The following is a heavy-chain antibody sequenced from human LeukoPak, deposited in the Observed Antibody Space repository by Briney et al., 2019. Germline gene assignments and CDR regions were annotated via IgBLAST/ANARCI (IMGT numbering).Heavy chain of an antibody. CDR1: GGTFSSYT. V-gene: IGHV1-69*02. Sequence: ASVKVSCKASGGTFSSYTISWVRQAPGQGLEWMGRIIPILGIANYAQKFQGRVTITADKSTSTAYMELSSLRSEDTAVYYCARAVRSGGDYYYYYMDVWGKGTTVTVSS. CDR2: IIPILGIA. D-gene: IGHD2-8*02. J-gene: IGHJ6*03. CDR3: ARAVRSGGDYYYYYMDV.